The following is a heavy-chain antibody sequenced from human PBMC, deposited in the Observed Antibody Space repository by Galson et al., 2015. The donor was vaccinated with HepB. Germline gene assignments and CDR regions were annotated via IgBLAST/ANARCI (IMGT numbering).Heavy chain of an antibody. CDR3: AKDHHGGNSH. J-gene: IGHJ4*02. CDR2: ISYDGSNK. V-gene: IGHV3-30*18. D-gene: IGHD4-23*01. CDR1: GFTFSSYG. Sequence: SLRLSCAASGFTFSSYGMHRVRQAPGKGLEWVAVISYDGSNKYYADSVKGRFTISRDNSKNTLYLQMNSLRAEDTAVYYCAKDHHGGNSHWGQGTLVTVSS.